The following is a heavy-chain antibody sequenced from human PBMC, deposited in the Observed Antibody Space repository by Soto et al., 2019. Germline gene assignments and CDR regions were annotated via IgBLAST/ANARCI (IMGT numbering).Heavy chain of an antibody. D-gene: IGHD1-1*01. J-gene: IGHJ5*02. CDR1: GFSLSGYG. CDR3: ARDVDTTSHLNWFDP. Sequence: QVQLVESGGGVVQPGRSLRLSCEVSGFSLSGYGMHWVRQTPGKGLEWVAVIWYDGTTKNYADSVKGRFTIYRDRSKNTVYLQMDSLKVEDTAVYYCARDVDTTSHLNWFDPWGQGVMVTVSS. CDR2: IWYDGTTK. V-gene: IGHV3-33*01.